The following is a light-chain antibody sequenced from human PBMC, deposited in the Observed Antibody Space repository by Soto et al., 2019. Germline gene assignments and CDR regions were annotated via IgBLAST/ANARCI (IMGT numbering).Light chain of an antibody. Sequence: DIQMSQSPSPLSASVGDRVYITCRTSQSVNTFLNWYQAKPGKAPKLLIYEASNLGNGVPSRFSGSGSGTDFTITISSLQPEDSATYYCQQSYRTPPFNFGPGTRVDI. V-gene: IGKV1-39*01. CDR1: QSVNTF. CDR3: QQSYRTPPFN. J-gene: IGKJ3*01. CDR2: EAS.